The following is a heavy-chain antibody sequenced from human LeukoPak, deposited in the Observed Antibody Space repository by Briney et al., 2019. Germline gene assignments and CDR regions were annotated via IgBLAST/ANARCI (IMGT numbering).Heavy chain of an antibody. CDR3: AKPRGYCSSTSCYANYYYYYGMEV. CDR2: MRGSGGST. V-gene: IGHV3-23*01. D-gene: IGHD2-2*01. J-gene: IGHJ6*04. Sequence: GGSLSLSCAPSGFTFNSYAMSWARQAPGKGLEWVSSMRGSGGSTYYAVSVKGRFTISRDNSKNTLYLQMNSRRAEDTAVYYCAKPRGYCSSTSCYANYYYYYGMEVWGKGTTVTVSS. CDR1: GFTFNSYA.